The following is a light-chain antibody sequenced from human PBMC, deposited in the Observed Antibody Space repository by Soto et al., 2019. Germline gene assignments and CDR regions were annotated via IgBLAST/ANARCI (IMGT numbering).Light chain of an antibody. J-gene: IGLJ2*01. CDR1: SSDVGGYNY. CDR2: EVS. CDR3: SSYAGSKTL. Sequence: QSALTQPPSASGSPGQSVTISCTGTSSDVGGYNYVSWYQQHPGKAPKLMIYEVSKRPSGVPDRFSGSKSGNTASLTVSGLQVEDEADYYCSSYAGSKTLFGGGTKLTVL. V-gene: IGLV2-8*01.